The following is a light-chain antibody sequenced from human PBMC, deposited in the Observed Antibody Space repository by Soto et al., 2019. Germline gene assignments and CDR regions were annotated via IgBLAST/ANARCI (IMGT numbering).Light chain of an antibody. CDR1: SNDVGSYSS. V-gene: IGLV2-14*03. CDR3: ASYSITSPSVL. CDR2: EVS. J-gene: IGLJ2*01. Sequence: QAVVTQPASVSGSPGQSISISCTGTSNDVGSYSSVSWYQQSPGKAPQLILYEVSYRPSGISARFSGSRSGNTASLTILGLQSEDEGVYYCASYSITSPSVLFGGGTKLTVL.